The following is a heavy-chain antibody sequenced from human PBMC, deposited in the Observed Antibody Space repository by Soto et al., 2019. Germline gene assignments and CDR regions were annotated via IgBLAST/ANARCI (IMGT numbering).Heavy chain of an antibody. CDR2: ISAYNGNT. D-gene: IGHD6-19*01. Sequence: QVQLVQSGAEVKKHGASVKVSCKASGYTFTSYGISWVRQAPGQGLEWMGWISAYNGNTNYAQKLQGRVTMTTDTYKSTGYMELRSLRCDYTAVYYCARGRGVILDGTGFEYWGQETLVTVSA. CDR3: ARGRGVILDGTGFEY. V-gene: IGHV1-18*01. CDR1: GYTFTSYG. J-gene: IGHJ4*02.